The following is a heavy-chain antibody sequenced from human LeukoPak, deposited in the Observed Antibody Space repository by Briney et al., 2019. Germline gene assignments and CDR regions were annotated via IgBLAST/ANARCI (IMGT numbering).Heavy chain of an antibody. CDR3: AGGFWSGPQAPHY. Sequence: SETLSLTCAVSGGSISSGDNSWNWIRQPPGKGLEWIGYIYHGGTTYYNPSLKSRVTISVDRSKNQFSLKLSSVTAADTAVYYCAGGFWSGPQAPHYWGQGTLVTVSS. CDR1: GGSISSGDNS. CDR2: IYHGGTT. D-gene: IGHD3-3*01. J-gene: IGHJ4*02. V-gene: IGHV4-30-2*01.